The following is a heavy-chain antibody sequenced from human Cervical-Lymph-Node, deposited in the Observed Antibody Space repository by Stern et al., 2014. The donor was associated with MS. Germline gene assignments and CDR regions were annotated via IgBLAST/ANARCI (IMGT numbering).Heavy chain of an antibody. J-gene: IGHJ2*01. Sequence: VQLVESGVEVKKPGDSVKVSCKASGYTFFNYGISWVRQASGQGLEWMGWISTYSGDTNYAQKFQGRVTMTTDTSTTTAYMELRSLRSDDTAVYYCARGQTYWYFDLWGRGTLVTVSS. CDR2: ISTYSGDT. CDR1: GYTFFNYG. V-gene: IGHV1-18*01. CDR3: ARGQTYWYFDL.